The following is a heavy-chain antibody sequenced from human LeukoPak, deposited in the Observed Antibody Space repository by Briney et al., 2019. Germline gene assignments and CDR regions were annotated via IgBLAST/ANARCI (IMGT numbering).Heavy chain of an antibody. D-gene: IGHD4-17*01. Sequence: PGGCLRPALAPSAFTFSSYNTNCGRQAPGRGLGRVSCISSISRSINYTHSLKGRFTISRDNAKNSLYLQMNILRAEDTAVYYCAGLDYGDSDAFDIWGQGTMVTVSS. CDR3: AGLDYGDSDAFDI. J-gene: IGHJ3*02. CDR2: ISSISRSI. V-gene: IGHV3-48*04. CDR1: AFTFSSYN.